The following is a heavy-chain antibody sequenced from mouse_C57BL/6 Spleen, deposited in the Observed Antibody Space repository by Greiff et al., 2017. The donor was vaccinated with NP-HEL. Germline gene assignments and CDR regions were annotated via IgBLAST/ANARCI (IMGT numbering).Heavy chain of an antibody. CDR3: VRHNYGNPYYFDY. CDR1: GFSFNTYA. CDR2: IRSKSNNYAT. J-gene: IGHJ2*01. Sequence: DVQLVESGGGLVQPKGSLKLSCAASGFSFNTYAMNWVRQAPGKGLEWVARIRSKSNNYATYYADSVKDRFTISRDDSESMLYLQMNNLKTEDTAMYYCVRHNYGNPYYFDYWGQGTTLTDSS. V-gene: IGHV10-1*01. D-gene: IGHD2-1*01.